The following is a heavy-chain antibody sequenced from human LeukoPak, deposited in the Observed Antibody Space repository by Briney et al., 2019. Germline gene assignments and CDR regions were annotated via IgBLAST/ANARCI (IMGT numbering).Heavy chain of an antibody. D-gene: IGHD3-3*01. J-gene: IGHJ4*02. CDR2: IYWNDDK. CDR3: AHSILDPGVTIFGVAHY. Sequence: ESGPTLVNPTQTLTLTCTFSGFSLSTSGVGVGWIRQPPGKALEWLALIYWNDDKRYSPSLKSRLTITKDTSKNQVVLTMTNMDPVDTATYYCAHSILDPGVTIFGVAHYWGQGTLVTVSS. V-gene: IGHV2-5*01. CDR1: GFSLSTSGVG.